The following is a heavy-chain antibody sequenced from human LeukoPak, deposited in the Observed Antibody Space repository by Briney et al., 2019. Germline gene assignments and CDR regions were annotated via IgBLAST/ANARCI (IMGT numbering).Heavy chain of an antibody. V-gene: IGHV3-23*01. D-gene: IGHD3-22*01. CDR1: GFTFSSYA. J-gene: IGHJ4*02. CDR2: ISGSGGST. CDR3: AKVGSGYYSFDY. Sequence: PGGSLRLSCAASGFTFSSYAMSWVRQAPGKGLEWVSGISGSGGSTYYADSVKGRFTISRDNSKNTLYLQMNSLRAEDTAVYYCAKVGSGYYSFDYWGQGTLVTVSS.